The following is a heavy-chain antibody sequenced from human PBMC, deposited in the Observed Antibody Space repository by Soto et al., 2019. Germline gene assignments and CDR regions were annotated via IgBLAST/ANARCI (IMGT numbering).Heavy chain of an antibody. D-gene: IGHD3-10*01. J-gene: IGHJ6*02. Sequence: QVQLVESGGGVVQPWRSLRLSCAASGFTFSSYGMHWVRQAPGKGLEWVAVISYDGSNKYYADSVKGRFTISRDNSKNTLYLQMNSLRAEDTAVYYCAKDMGGSGSKKQRYYYYYYGMDVWGQGTTVTVSS. V-gene: IGHV3-30*18. CDR2: ISYDGSNK. CDR3: AKDMGGSGSKKQRYYYYYYGMDV. CDR1: GFTFSSYG.